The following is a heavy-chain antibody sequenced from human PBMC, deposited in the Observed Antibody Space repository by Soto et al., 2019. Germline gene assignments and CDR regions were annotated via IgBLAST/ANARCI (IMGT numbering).Heavy chain of an antibody. CDR1: GGSISSYY. D-gene: IGHD6-13*01. V-gene: IGHV4-59*01. J-gene: IGHJ3*02. Sequence: QVQLQESGPGLVKPSETLSLTCTVSGGSISSYYWSWIRQPPGKGLEWIGYIYYSGSTNYNPSLXSRVTISVDTXXNXFXXKLSSVTAADTAVYYCARVRWYDRVVVFSGRAFDIWGQGTMVTVSS. CDR2: IYYSGST. CDR3: ARVRWYDRVVVFSGRAFDI.